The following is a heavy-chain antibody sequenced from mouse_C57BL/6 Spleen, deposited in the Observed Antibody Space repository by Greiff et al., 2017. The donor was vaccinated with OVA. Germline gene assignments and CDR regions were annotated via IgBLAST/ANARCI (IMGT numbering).Heavy chain of an antibody. CDR1: GYTFTSYD. Sequence: VQLVESGPELVKPGASVKLSCKASGYTFTSYDINWVKQRPGQGLEWIGWIYPRDGSTKYNEKFKGKATLTVDTSASTAYMELHSLTSEDSAVYFCARSGGDYYGSSLFAYWGQGTLVTVSA. V-gene: IGHV1-85*01. J-gene: IGHJ3*01. D-gene: IGHD1-1*01. CDR3: ARSGGDYYGSSLFAY. CDR2: IYPRDGST.